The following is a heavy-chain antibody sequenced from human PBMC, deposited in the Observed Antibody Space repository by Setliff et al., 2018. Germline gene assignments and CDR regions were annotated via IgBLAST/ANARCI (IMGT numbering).Heavy chain of an antibody. CDR3: ARDPGYSDSLSLDY. J-gene: IGHJ4*02. CDR2: INANTGGT. V-gene: IGHV1-2*02. CDR1: GYTFNNYF. Sequence: ASVKVSCKASGYTFNNYFLHWVRQALGQGLEWMGWINANTGGTREVQKFRGRVTMTTDTSTSTAYMEMRSLTSDDTAVYYCARDPGYSDSLSLDYWGQGTLVTVSS. D-gene: IGHD1-26*01.